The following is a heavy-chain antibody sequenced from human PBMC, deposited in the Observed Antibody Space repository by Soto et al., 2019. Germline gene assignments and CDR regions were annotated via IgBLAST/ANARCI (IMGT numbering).Heavy chain of an antibody. Sequence: GGSLRLSCAASGFTFSSYAMSWVRQAPGKGLEWVSAISGSGGSTYYADSVKGRFTISRDNSKNTLYLQMNSLRAEDTAVYYCAKGVRVLRFSYDILTGYGAPFDYWGQGTLVTVSS. CDR2: ISGSGGST. CDR3: AKGVRVLRFSYDILTGYGAPFDY. V-gene: IGHV3-23*01. J-gene: IGHJ4*02. D-gene: IGHD3-9*01. CDR1: GFTFSSYA.